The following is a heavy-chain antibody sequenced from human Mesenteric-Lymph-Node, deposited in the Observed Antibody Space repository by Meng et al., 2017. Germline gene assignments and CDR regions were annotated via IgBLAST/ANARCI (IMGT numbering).Heavy chain of an antibody. V-gene: IGHV3-74*03. CDR2: ISDDEGSK. D-gene: IGHD2-15*01. CDR1: GFTFSDNW. CDR3: AKDLRWNALDM. Sequence: GESLKISCAASGFTFSDNWMNWVRQVPGKGLVWVSRISDDEGSKKYADSVKGRFTISRDNAKNTLYLQMNNLRAEDTAVYYCAKDLRWNALDMWGPGTRVTGSS. J-gene: IGHJ3*02.